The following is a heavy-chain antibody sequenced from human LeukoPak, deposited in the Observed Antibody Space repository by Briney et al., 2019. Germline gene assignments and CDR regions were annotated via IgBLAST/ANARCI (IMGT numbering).Heavy chain of an antibody. Sequence: PGGSLRLSCAASGFTFSSYSMNWVRQAPGKGLEWVSAISGSGGSTYYADSVKGRFTISRDNSKNTLYLQVNSLRAEDTAVYYCAKDRPARGGGSLWSYSDYWGQGTLVTVAS. J-gene: IGHJ4*02. CDR1: GFTFSSYS. CDR2: ISGSGGST. D-gene: IGHD2-15*01. CDR3: AKDRPARGGGSLWSYSDY. V-gene: IGHV3-23*01.